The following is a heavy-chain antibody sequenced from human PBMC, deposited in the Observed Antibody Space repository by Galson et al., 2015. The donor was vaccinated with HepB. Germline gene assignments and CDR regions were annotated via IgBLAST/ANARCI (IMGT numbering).Heavy chain of an antibody. J-gene: IGHJ6*02. CDR2: ISWNSGSI. CDR1: GFTFDDYG. Sequence: SLRLSCAASGFTFDDYGMHWVRQVPGKGLEWVSGISWNSGSIKYADSVKGRFTIPRDNAKNSLYLQMNSLRAEDTALYYCAKDRTDYYYGMDVWGQGTTVTVSS. V-gene: IGHV3-9*01. CDR3: AKDRTDYYYGMDV.